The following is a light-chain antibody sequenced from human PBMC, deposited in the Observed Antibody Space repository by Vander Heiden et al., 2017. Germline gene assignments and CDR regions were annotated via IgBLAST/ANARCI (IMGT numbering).Light chain of an antibody. CDR1: QSVSSSY. J-gene: IGKJ4*01. V-gene: IGKV3-20*01. CDR3: RQYGSSPPVT. Sequence: IVLTQSPGPLSLSPGERATISCRASQSVSSSYLAGYQQKPGQTPRILIYCASSRATGIPDRFSGSGSGTDFTLTISRLEPDDFAVYYCRQYGSSPPVTFGGGTKVEIK. CDR2: CAS.